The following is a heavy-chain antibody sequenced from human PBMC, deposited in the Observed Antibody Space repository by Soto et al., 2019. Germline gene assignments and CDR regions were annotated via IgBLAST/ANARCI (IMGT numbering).Heavy chain of an antibody. J-gene: IGHJ4*02. D-gene: IGHD6-13*01. CDR1: GFAFSNCA. CDR3: AKGATSTWYDFDH. Sequence: EVQLMESGGGVVQPGGSLRLSCTASGFAFSNCAMSWVRQAPGKGLEWVSGIYGSGDNTHYADSVKGRFAISRDNSKDTLYLQVSYLRAEHTAVYYCAKGATSTWYDFDHWGQGTLVIVSS. CDR2: IYGSGDNT. V-gene: IGHV3-23*01.